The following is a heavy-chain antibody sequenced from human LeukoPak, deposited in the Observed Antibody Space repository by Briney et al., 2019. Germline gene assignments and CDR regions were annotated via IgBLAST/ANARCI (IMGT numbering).Heavy chain of an antibody. V-gene: IGHV1-2*06. CDR1: GYTFTGYY. J-gene: IGHJ4*02. CDR2: INPNSVGT. D-gene: IGHD3-3*01. Sequence: ASVKLSCTASGYTFTGYYMRWVRQAPGQGLEWMGRINPNSVGTNYAQKFQGRVTMTRDTSISTAYMELSRLRSDDTAVYYCATRLRFLEWLSLWGQGTLVTVSS. CDR3: ATRLRFLEWLSL.